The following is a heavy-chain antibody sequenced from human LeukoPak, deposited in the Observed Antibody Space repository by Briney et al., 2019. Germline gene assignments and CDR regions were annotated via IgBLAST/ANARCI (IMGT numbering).Heavy chain of an antibody. D-gene: IGHD2/OR15-2a*01. Sequence: GGSLRLSCAASGFTFSSYAMHWVRQAPGKGLEWVAVISYGGSDKHYADSVKGRFTISRDNAKNSLYLQMNSLRAEDTAVYYCASQYGSFDYWGQGTLVTVSS. CDR3: ASQYGSFDY. J-gene: IGHJ4*02. CDR2: ISYGGSDK. CDR1: GFTFSSYA. V-gene: IGHV3-30-3*01.